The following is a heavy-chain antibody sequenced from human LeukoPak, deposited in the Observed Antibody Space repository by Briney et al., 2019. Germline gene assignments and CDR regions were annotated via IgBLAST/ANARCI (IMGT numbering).Heavy chain of an antibody. V-gene: IGHV3-23*01. D-gene: IGHD2-15*01. CDR1: GFTFNTYA. J-gene: IGHJ4*02. CDR3: SKSPVSSCRGSFCYPFDY. CDR2: ISGSDDGT. Sequence: GGSLRLSCAASGFTFNTYAMSWVRQIPGKGLEGVSAISGSDDGTYYADSVKGRFTISRDNSRNTLYLQMNTLRAEDTAVYFCSKSPVSSCRGSFCYPFDYWGQGNLVTVSS.